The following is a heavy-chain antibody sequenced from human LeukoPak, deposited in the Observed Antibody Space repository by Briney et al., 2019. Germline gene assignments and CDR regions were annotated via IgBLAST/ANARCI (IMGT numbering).Heavy chain of an antibody. D-gene: IGHD3-16*01. J-gene: IGHJ4*02. CDR1: GGSFSGYY. CDR2: IKHSGST. V-gene: IGHV4-34*01. CDR3: ARERGRATGIDY. Sequence: SETLSLTCAVYGGSFSGYYWSWIRQPPGKGLEWIGEIKHSGSTNYNPSLKSRVTISVDTSKNQFSLKLSSVAAADTAVYYCARERGRATGIDYWGQGTLVTVSS.